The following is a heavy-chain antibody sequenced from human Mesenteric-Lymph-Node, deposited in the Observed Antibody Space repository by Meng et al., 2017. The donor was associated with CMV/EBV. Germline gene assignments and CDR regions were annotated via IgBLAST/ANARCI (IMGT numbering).Heavy chain of an antibody. V-gene: IGHV3-23*01. D-gene: IGHD3-16*01. J-gene: IGHJ6*02. Sequence: GESLKISCAASGFTFSSYAMSWVRQAPGKGLEWVSAISGSGGSTYYADSVKGRFTISRDNSGNTLYLQINSLRAEDTAVYYCAREKLMITLSYGMDVWGQGTTVTVSS. CDR1: GFTFSSYA. CDR2: ISGSGGST. CDR3: AREKLMITLSYGMDV.